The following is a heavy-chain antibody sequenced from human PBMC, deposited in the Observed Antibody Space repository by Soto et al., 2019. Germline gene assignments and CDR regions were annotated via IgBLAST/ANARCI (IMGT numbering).Heavy chain of an antibody. Sequence: PSETLSLTCTVSGGSISSYYWSWIRQPPGKGLEWIGYIYYSGSTNYNPSLKSRVTISVDTSKNQFSLKLSSVTAADTAVYYCARVSMITFGGVIVDYWGQGTLVTVPQ. CDR2: IYYSGST. D-gene: IGHD3-16*02. V-gene: IGHV4-59*01. CDR3: ARVSMITFGGVIVDY. J-gene: IGHJ4*02. CDR1: GGSISSYY.